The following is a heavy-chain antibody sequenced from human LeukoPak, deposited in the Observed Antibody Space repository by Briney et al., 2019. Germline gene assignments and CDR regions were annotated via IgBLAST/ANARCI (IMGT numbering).Heavy chain of an antibody. CDR2: ISHSGST. D-gene: IGHD3-3*01. CDR1: GGSFSGYY. J-gene: IGHJ4*02. V-gene: IGHV4-34*01. CDR3: ARRSISITIFGVVIHSYFDY. Sequence: SETLSLTCAVYGGSFSGYYWSWIRQPPGKGLEWIGEISHSGSTNYNPSLKSRVTISVDTSKNQFSLKLSSVTAADTAVYYCARRSISITIFGVVIHSYFDYWGQGTLVTVSS.